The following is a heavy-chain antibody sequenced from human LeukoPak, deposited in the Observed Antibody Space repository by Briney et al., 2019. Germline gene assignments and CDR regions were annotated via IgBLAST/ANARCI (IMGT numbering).Heavy chain of an antibody. V-gene: IGHV3-21*01. CDR1: GFTFSSYS. CDR2: ISSSSSYI. Sequence: GGSLRLSCAASGFTFSSYSMNWVRQAPGKGLEWVSSISSSSSYIYYADSVKGRFTISRDNAKNSLYLQMNSLRAEDTAVYYCARVQDGWGAGYFDYWGQGTLVTVSS. J-gene: IGHJ4*02. D-gene: IGHD3-16*01. CDR3: ARVQDGWGAGYFDY.